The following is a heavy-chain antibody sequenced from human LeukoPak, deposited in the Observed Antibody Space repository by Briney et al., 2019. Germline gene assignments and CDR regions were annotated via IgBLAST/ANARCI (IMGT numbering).Heavy chain of an antibody. CDR3: ARDFYDFWSNYYYYMDV. D-gene: IGHD3-3*01. CDR1: GFTFSSYG. V-gene: IGHV3-33*01. CDR2: IWYDGSNK. J-gene: IGHJ6*03. Sequence: GGSLRLSCAAAGFTFSSYGMHWVRQAPGKGLEWVAVIWYDGSNKYYADSVKGRFTISRDNSKNTLYLQMNSLRAEDTAVYYCARDFYDFWSNYYYYMDVWGKGTTVTVSS.